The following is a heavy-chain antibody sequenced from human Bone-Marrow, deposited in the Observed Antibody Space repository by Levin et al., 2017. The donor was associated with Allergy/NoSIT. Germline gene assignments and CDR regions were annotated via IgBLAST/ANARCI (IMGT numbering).Heavy chain of an antibody. CDR1: GFTFSSYG. CDR2: ISYDGSNK. D-gene: IGHD3-3*01. Sequence: GESLKISCAASGFTFSSYGMHWVRQAPGKGLEWVAVISYDGSNKYYADSVKGRFTISRDNSKNTLYLQMNSLRAEDTAVYYCAKDLVRPTIFGVVTSHYYYYGMDVWGQGTTVTVSS. J-gene: IGHJ6*02. CDR3: AKDLVRPTIFGVVTSHYYYYGMDV. V-gene: IGHV3-30*18.